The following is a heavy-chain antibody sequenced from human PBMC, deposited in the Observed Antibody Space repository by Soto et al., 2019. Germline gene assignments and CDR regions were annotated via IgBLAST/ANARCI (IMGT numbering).Heavy chain of an antibody. CDR1: GFTFSSYA. J-gene: IGHJ5*02. CDR3: AKGQSWFDP. Sequence: SLRLYRSASGFTFSSYAMSWVRQAPGKGLEWVSSISVSVGSTHSADSVKGRFTISRDNSKNTLYLQMNSLKAEDTAVYYCAKGQSWFDPWGQGTLVTVSS. CDR2: ISVSVGST. V-gene: IGHV3-23*01.